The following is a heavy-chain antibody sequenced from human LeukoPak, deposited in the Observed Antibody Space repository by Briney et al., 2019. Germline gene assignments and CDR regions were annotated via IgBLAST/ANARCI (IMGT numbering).Heavy chain of an antibody. CDR1: GGSISRYY. CDR2: IYSSGST. V-gene: IGHV4-59*01. J-gene: IGHJ4*02. D-gene: IGHD6-13*01. CDR3: ARGAAATY. Sequence: PSETLSLTCTVSGGSISRYYWSWIRQPPGKGLEWIGYIYSSGSTNYNPSLKSRVTISVDTSKNQFSLKLSSVTAADTAVYYCARGAAATYWGQGTLVTVSS.